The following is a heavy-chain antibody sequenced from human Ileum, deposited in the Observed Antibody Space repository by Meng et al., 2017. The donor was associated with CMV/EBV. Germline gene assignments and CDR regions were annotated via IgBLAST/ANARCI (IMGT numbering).Heavy chain of an antibody. J-gene: IGHJ4*02. CDR1: GFTFNRYW. CDR3: AKGVHYDSSGLFVY. D-gene: IGHD3-22*01. Sequence: GESLKISYAASGFTFNRYWMHWVRQAPGKGLVWVSRINGDGGGTYYADSVKGRFTISRDNSKNTLYLQMNSLRAEDTAVYYCAKGVHYDSSGLFVYWGQGTLVTVSS. V-gene: IGHV3-74*01. CDR2: INGDGGGT.